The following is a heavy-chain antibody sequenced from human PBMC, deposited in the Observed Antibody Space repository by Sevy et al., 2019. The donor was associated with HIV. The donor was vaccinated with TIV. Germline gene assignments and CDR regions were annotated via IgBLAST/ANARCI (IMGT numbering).Heavy chain of an antibody. J-gene: IGHJ4*02. CDR3: AGGGSTTILSPWDY. CDR2: IRRKAYGGTT. D-gene: IGHD3-3*01. CDR1: GFMFGDYA. Sequence: GGSLRLSCTTSGFMFGDYAMSWVRQAPGKGLEWVGFIRRKAYGGTTQYAASVKGRCTISRDDSKSIAYLQMNSLKTEDTAVYYCAGGGSTTILSPWDYWGQGTLVTVSS. V-gene: IGHV3-49*04.